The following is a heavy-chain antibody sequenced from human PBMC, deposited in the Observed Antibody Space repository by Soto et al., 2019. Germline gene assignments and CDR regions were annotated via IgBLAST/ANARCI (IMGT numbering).Heavy chain of an antibody. Sequence: SETLSLTCTVSGGPISSYYWSWIRNPPGKGLEWIGSIYYSGSTYYNPSLKSRVTISVDTSKNQFSLKLSSVTAADTAVYYCARRPPATYTYYYMDVWGKGTTVTVSS. D-gene: IGHD2-2*02. CDR3: ARRPPATYTYYYMDV. J-gene: IGHJ6*03. CDR1: GGPISSYY. V-gene: IGHV4-59*05. CDR2: IYYSGST.